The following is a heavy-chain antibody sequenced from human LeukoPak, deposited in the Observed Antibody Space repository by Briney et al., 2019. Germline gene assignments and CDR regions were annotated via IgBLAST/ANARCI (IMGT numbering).Heavy chain of an antibody. CDR1: GFTFDDYA. V-gene: IGHV3-9*01. J-gene: IGHJ4*02. D-gene: IGHD6-13*01. CDR2: ISWNSGSI. CDR3: AKEESGLSAEAGFDY. Sequence: GGSLRLSCAASGFTFDDYAMHWVRQAPGKGLEWVSGISWNSGSIGYADSVKGRFTISRDNAKNSLYLQMNSLRAEDTALYYCAKEESGLSAEAGFDYWGQGTLVTVSS.